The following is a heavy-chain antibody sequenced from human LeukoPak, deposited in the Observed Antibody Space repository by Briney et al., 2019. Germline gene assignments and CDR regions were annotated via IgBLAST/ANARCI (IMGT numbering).Heavy chain of an antibody. V-gene: IGHV3-9*01. CDR1: GFTFDDYA. D-gene: IGHD3-9*01. J-gene: IGHJ4*02. CDR2: ISWNSGSI. Sequence: GGSLRLPCAASGFTFDDYAMHWVRQAPGKGLEWVSGISWNSGSIGYADSVKGRFTISRDNAKNSLYLQMNSLRAEDTAVYYCARDGDDILTGYLDYWGQGTLVTVSS. CDR3: ARDGDDILTGYLDY.